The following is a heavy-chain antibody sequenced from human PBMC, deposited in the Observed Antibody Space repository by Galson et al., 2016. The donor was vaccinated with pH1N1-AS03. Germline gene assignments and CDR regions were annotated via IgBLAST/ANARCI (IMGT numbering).Heavy chain of an antibody. J-gene: IGHJ3*02. CDR2: VYWDETR. D-gene: IGHD2/OR15-2a*01. CDR3: ALPNSGGNAFEI. Sequence: PALVKPTQTLTLTCSVSGVSVTSSGVGVGWFRQPPGKALEWLALVYWDETRRYSPSLKNRLTITKDSSKDQVVLTVTTVDPMDIATYFCALPNSGGNAFEIWGPGTMVTVS. CDR1: GVSVTSSGVG. V-gene: IGHV2-5*02.